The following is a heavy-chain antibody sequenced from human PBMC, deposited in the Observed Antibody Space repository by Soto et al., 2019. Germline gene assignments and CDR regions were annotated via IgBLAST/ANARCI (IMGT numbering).Heavy chain of an antibody. CDR1: GGSVSSGSYY. V-gene: IGHV4-61*01. CDR2: IYYSGST. CDR3: ARDTHYDFWSGFVRIFDY. J-gene: IGHJ4*02. D-gene: IGHD3-3*01. Sequence: KTSETLSLTCTVSGGSVSSGSYYWSWIRQPPGKGLEWIGYIYYSGSTNYNPSLKSRVTISVDTSKNQFSLKLSSVTAADTAVYYCARDTHYDFWSGFVRIFDYWGQGTLVTVSS.